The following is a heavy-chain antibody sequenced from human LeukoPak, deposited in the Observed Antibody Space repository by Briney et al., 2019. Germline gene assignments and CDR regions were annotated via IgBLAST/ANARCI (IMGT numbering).Heavy chain of an antibody. Sequence: GGSLRLSCAASGFTFSSYAMSWVRQAPGKGLEWVSAISGSGGSTYYADSVKGRITISRDNSKNTLYLQMNSLRAEDTAVYYCAKDLGLGMIVVVTVFDYWGQGTLVTVSS. V-gene: IGHV3-23*01. CDR3: AKDLGLGMIVVVTVFDY. J-gene: IGHJ4*02. CDR2: ISGSGGST. CDR1: GFTFSSYA. D-gene: IGHD3-22*01.